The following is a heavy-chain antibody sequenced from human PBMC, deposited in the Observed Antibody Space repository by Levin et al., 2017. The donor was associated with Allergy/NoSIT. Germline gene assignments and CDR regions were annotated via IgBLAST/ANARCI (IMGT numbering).Heavy chain of an antibody. CDR3: AHKPYMSLSYCDY. Sequence: SGPTLVKPTQTLTLTCTFSGFSLSSTGVGVGWIRQPPGKALEWLAVIYWDDAKRYSPSLKSRLTVTKDTPKTPVVRTMTNMDPVDTATYFCAHKPYMSLSYCDYWGQGTLVTVSS. D-gene: IGHD4-11*01. V-gene: IGHV2-5*02. CDR1: GFSLSSTGVG. CDR2: IYWDDAK. J-gene: IGHJ4*02.